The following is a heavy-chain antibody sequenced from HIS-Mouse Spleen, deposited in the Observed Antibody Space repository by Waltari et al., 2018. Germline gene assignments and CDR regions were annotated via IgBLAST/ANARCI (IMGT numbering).Heavy chain of an antibody. V-gene: IGHV4-39*07. CDR3: AREIPYSSSWYDWYFDL. CDR1: VGSISSLSYY. J-gene: IGHJ2*01. D-gene: IGHD6-13*01. CDR2: IYYSGST. Sequence: QLQLQESGPGLVKPSATLSLPCTVSVGSISSLSYYWGWIRPPPGKGLEWIGSIYYSGSTYYNPSLKSRVTISVDTSKNQFSLKLSSVTAADTAVYYCAREIPYSSSWYDWYFDLWGRGTLVTVSS.